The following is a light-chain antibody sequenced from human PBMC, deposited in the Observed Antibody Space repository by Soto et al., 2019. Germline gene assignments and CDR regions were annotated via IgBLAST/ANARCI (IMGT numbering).Light chain of an antibody. Sequence: ELVLTQSPGTLSLSPGERATPSCRASQSVSSSYLAWYRQKPGQAPRLLIYGASTRDTGIPDRFSGSGSGTDFTLTISGLEPEDFALYYCQQYGSSPRTFGQGTKVDIK. CDR3: QQYGSSPRT. CDR1: QSVSSSY. J-gene: IGKJ1*01. CDR2: GAS. V-gene: IGKV3-20*01.